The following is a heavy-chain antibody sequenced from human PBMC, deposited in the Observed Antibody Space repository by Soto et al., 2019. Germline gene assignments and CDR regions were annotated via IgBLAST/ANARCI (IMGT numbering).Heavy chain of an antibody. Sequence: SETLSLTCTVSGGSISSGGYYWSWIRQHPGKGLEWIGYIYYSGSTYYNPSLKSRVTISVDTSKNQFSLKLSSVTAADTAVYYCARASVSGYDPGAFDYWGQGTLVTVS. CDR3: ARASVSGYDPGAFDY. CDR2: IYYSGST. V-gene: IGHV4-31*03. D-gene: IGHD5-12*01. CDR1: GGSISSGGYY. J-gene: IGHJ4*02.